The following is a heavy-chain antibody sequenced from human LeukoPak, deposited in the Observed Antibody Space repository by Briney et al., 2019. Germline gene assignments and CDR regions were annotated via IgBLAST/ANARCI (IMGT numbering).Heavy chain of an antibody. D-gene: IGHD3-10*01. CDR1: GGSISSGGYS. CDR3: ARGNYYGSGSYPPFDY. Sequence: PSQTLSLTCAVSGGSISSGGYSWNWIRQPPGKGLEWIGFIYHSGSTYYSPSLKSRVTISVDRSKNQFSLKLSSVTAADTAVYYRARGNYYGSGSYPPFDYWGQGTLVTVSS. CDR2: IYHSGST. V-gene: IGHV4-30-2*01. J-gene: IGHJ4*02.